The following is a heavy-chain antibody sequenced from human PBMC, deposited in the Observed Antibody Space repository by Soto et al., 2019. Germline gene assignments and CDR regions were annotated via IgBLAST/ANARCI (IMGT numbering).Heavy chain of an antibody. Sequence: QVQLVQSGAEVKKPGSSVKVSCKASGGTFSSYAISWVRQAPGQGLEWMGGNIPIFGTANYAQKFQGRVTITADESMSTAYMELSSLRSEDTAVYYCARVVTVVKSFHYWYFDLWGRGTLVTVSS. V-gene: IGHV1-69*12. D-gene: IGHD2-15*01. CDR2: NIPIFGTA. J-gene: IGHJ2*01. CDR3: ARVVTVVKSFHYWYFDL. CDR1: GGTFSSYA.